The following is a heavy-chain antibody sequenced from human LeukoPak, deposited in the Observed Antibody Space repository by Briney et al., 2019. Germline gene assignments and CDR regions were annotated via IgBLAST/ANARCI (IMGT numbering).Heavy chain of an antibody. J-gene: IGHJ5*02. Sequence: HPGGSLRLSCAASGFTFSNSGMNWVRQAPGKGLEWVSTISASGDSTYYADSVKGRFTSSRDNSKNTLYLQMNSLRAEDTAVYYCARYNSDWGCLDPWGQGTLVTVSS. V-gene: IGHV3-23*01. D-gene: IGHD6-19*01. CDR3: ARYNSDWGCLDP. CDR1: GFTFSNSG. CDR2: ISASGDST.